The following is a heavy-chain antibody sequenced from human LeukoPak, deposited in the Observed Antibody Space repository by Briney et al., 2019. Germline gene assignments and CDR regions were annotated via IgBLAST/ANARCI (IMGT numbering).Heavy chain of an antibody. CDR3: AKGIQLWLLSGFDY. Sequence: GGSLRLSCAASGFTFSSYGMHWVRQAPGKGLEWVAVISYDGSNKYYADSVKGRFTISRDNSKNTLYLQMNSLRAEDTAVYYCAKGIQLWLLSGFDYWGQGTLVTVSS. J-gene: IGHJ4*02. V-gene: IGHV3-30*18. CDR1: GFTFSSYG. D-gene: IGHD5-18*01. CDR2: ISYDGSNK.